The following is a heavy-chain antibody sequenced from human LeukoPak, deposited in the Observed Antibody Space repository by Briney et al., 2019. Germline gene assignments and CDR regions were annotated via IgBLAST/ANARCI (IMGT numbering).Heavy chain of an antibody. CDR1: GYTFTGYY. J-gene: IGHJ4*02. D-gene: IGHD6-13*01. CDR3: ARDLSIAAAGIGAY. Sequence: GASVKVSCKASGYTFTGYYMHWVRQAPGQGLEWMGWISAYNGNTNYAQKLQGRVTMTTDTSTSTAYMELRSLRSDDTAVYYCARDLSIAAAGIGAYWGQGTLVTVSS. V-gene: IGHV1-18*04. CDR2: ISAYNGNT.